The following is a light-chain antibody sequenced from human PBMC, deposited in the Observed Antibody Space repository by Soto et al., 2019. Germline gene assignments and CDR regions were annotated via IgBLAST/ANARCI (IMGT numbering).Light chain of an antibody. CDR3: AAWDDSLSGYV. Sequence: QSVLTQPPSASGTPGQRVTIPCSGSRSNIGNNYIYWYQQXXXXXXXXXXXXXXQRPSGVPDRFSGSKSGTSASLAISGLRSEDEADYYCAAWDDSLSGYVFGTGTKVTVL. V-gene: IGLV1-47*01. CDR2: XXX. CDR1: RSNIGNNY. J-gene: IGLJ1*01.